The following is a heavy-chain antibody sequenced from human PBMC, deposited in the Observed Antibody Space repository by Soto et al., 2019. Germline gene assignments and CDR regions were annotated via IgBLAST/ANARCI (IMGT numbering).Heavy chain of an antibody. Sequence: QLHLVQSGAVVKKPGASVTVSCSASGYPVTAYYMHWVRQAPGRGLEWMGGINPATGAAKYTQTFQGRVTMTRDTSTSTVFQELRGLTSEDPAVFYCARGGGVGVAGSAAFDMWGQGTLVTVSS. CDR1: GYPVTAYY. D-gene: IGHD3-3*01. CDR3: ARGGGVGVAGSAAFDM. J-gene: IGHJ3*02. V-gene: IGHV1-2*02. CDR2: INPATGAA.